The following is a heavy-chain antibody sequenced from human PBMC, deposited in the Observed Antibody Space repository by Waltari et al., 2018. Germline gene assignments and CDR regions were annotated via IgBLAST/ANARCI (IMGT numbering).Heavy chain of an antibody. J-gene: IGHJ3*02. CDR2: INPNSGGT. CDR1: EYTFTGDY. Sequence: QVQLVQSVAEAEKPLASLKFFCKASEYTFTGDYMPWVRRAPGHGPEWLGGINPNSGGTNYAQKFQGRVTMTRDTSISKAYMELSRLRADDTAVYYCARAGWNAREDIWGQGTMVTVSS. CDR3: ARAGWNAREDI. D-gene: IGHD1-1*01. V-gene: IGHV1-2*02.